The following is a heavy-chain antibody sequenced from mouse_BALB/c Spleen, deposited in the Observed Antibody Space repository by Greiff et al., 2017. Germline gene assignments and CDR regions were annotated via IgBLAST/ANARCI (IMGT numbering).Heavy chain of an antibody. CDR3: GRSLRVDY. J-gene: IGHJ2*01. V-gene: IGHV5-17*02. CDR1: GFTFSSFG. Sequence: DVQLVESGGGLVQPGGSRKLSCAASGFTFSSFGMHWVRQAPEKGLEWVAYISSGSSTIYYADTVKGRFTISRDNPKNTLFLQMTSLRSEDTAMYYCGRSLRVDYWGQGTTLTVSS. D-gene: IGHD2-12*01. CDR2: ISSGSSTI.